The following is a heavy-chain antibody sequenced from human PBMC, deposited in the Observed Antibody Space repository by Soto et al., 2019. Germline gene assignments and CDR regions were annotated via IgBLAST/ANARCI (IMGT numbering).Heavy chain of an antibody. J-gene: IGHJ6*02. Sequence: QVQLQESGPGLVKPSQTLSLTCTVSGGSISSGGYFWSWIRQHPGKGLEWLGFISYSGSTYYNPSLKSRVTISVDTSNNQFSLKLSSVTAADTAVYYCAREGAAPYYYYGMDVWGQGTTVTVSS. CDR3: AREGAAPYYYYGMDV. CDR1: GGSISSGGYF. D-gene: IGHD6-13*01. V-gene: IGHV4-31*03. CDR2: ISYSGST.